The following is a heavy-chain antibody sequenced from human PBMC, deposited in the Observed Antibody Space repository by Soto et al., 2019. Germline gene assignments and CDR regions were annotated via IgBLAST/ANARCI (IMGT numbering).Heavy chain of an antibody. CDR3: AKVAGIVTYAFDI. D-gene: IGHD3-22*01. CDR2: ISGSGGST. CDR1: GFTFSSYA. Sequence: GGSLSLSCAASGFTFSSYAMSWVRPAPGKGLEWVSAISGSGGSTYYADSVKGRFTISRDNSKNTLYLQMNSLRAEDTAVYYCAKVAGIVTYAFDIWGQGTMVTVSS. V-gene: IGHV3-23*01. J-gene: IGHJ3*02.